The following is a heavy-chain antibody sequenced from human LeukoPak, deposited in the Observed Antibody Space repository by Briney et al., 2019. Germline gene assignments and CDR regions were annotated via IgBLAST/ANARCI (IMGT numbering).Heavy chain of an antibody. CDR2: IYYSGST. Sequence: SETLSLTCTVSGGSISSSSYYWGWIRQPPGKGLEWIGSIYYSGSTYYSPSLKSRVTISVDTSKNQFSLKLSSVTAADTAVYYCARVRVAAGSFDYWGQGTLVTVSS. J-gene: IGHJ4*02. D-gene: IGHD6-13*01. V-gene: IGHV4-39*07. CDR1: GGSISSSSYY. CDR3: ARVRVAAGSFDY.